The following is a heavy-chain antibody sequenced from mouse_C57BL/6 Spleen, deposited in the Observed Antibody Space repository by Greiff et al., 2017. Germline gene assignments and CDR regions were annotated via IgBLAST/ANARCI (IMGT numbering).Heavy chain of an antibody. CDR1: GFTFSDYY. D-gene: IGHD1-1*01. Sequence: EVKLVESEGGLVQPGSSMKLSCTASGFTFSDYYMAWVRQVPEKGLEWVANLNYDGSSTYYLESLESRFISSRDNAKSILNLQMSRLKSENTATYCCARGGSSPYFDYWGQGTTLTVSS. V-gene: IGHV5-16*01. CDR2: LNYDGSST. CDR3: ARGGSSPYFDY. J-gene: IGHJ2*01.